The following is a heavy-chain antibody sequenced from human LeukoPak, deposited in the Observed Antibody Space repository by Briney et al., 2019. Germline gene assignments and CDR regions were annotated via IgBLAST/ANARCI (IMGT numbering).Heavy chain of an antibody. CDR2: IYSGGST. V-gene: IGHV3-66*01. Sequence: GGSLRLSCAASEFSVGSNYMTWVRQAPGKGLEWVSLIYSGGSTYYADSVKGRFTISRDNAKNSLYLQMNSLRAEDTAVYYCARVTGAAMAPDYWGQGTLVTVSS. D-gene: IGHD5-18*01. CDR1: EFSVGSNY. CDR3: ARVTGAAMAPDY. J-gene: IGHJ4*02.